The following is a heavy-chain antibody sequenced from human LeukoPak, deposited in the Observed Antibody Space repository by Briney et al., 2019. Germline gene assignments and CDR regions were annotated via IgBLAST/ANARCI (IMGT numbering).Heavy chain of an antibody. V-gene: IGHV3-20*04. CDR1: GFTFDDYD. CDR3: ARDGLVDTPMGAGY. CDR2: INWNGGST. J-gene: IGHJ4*02. D-gene: IGHD5-18*01. Sequence: PGGSLRLSCAASGFTFDDYDMSWVGQAPGKGLEWVSGINWNGGSTGYADSVKGRFTISRDNAKNSLYLQMNSLRAEDTALYYCARDGLVDTPMGAGYWGQGTLVTVSS.